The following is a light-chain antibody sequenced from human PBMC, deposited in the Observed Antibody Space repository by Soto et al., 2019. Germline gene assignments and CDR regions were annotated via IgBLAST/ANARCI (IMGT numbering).Light chain of an antibody. CDR1: QSVSRY. CDR2: DAS. Sequence: EIVLTQSPATLSLSPGERVTLSCRASQSVSRYLAWYQQKPGQAPRLLIYDASNRATGIPARFSGSGSGTDFTLTISSLEPEDFAVYHCQQRSNWPLTFGGGTKVEIK. J-gene: IGKJ4*01. CDR3: QQRSNWPLT. V-gene: IGKV3-11*01.